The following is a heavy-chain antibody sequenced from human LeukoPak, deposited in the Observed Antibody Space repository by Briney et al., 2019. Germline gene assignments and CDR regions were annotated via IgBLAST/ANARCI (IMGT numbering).Heavy chain of an antibody. Sequence: PSETLFLTCTVSGGSISCYYWSWIRQPPGKGLEWIGYIYYSGSTNYNPSLKSRVTISVDTSKNQFSLKLSSVTAADTAVYYCASSKGAGVDYWGQGTLVTVSS. CDR3: ASSKGAGVDY. D-gene: IGHD1-26*01. CDR2: IYYSGST. V-gene: IGHV4-59*01. J-gene: IGHJ4*02. CDR1: GGSISCYY.